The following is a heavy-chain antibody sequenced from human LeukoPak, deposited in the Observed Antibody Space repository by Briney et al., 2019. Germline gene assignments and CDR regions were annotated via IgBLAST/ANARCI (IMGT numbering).Heavy chain of an antibody. V-gene: IGHV4-59*08. J-gene: IGHJ3*02. CDR1: GGSISSYY. CDR2: IYYTGST. Sequence: SETLSLTCTVSGGSISSYYWSWIRQPPGKGLEWIGYIYYTGSTYFNPSLKSRATISGDTSTNQFSLNLYSVTDADTAVYYCARRPSPPDAFDIWGQGTMVTVSS. CDR3: ARRPSPPDAFDI.